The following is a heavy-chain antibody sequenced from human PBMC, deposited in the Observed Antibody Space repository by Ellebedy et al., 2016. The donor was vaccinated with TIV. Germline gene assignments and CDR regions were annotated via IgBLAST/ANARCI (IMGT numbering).Heavy chain of an antibody. V-gene: IGHV3-23*01. CDR2: ISGSGGST. Sequence: GESLKISXAASGFTFSSYAMGWVRQAPGKGLEWVSAISGSGGSTYYADSVKGRFTISRDNSKNTLYLQMSSLRAEDTAVYYCVKDRGWSIAARLNWFDPWGQGTLVTVSS. D-gene: IGHD6-6*01. CDR1: GFTFSSYA. CDR3: VKDRGWSIAARLNWFDP. J-gene: IGHJ5*02.